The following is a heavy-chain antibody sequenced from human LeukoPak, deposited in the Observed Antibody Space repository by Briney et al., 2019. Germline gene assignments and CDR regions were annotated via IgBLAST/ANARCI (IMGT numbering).Heavy chain of an antibody. CDR3: ATDSSGYSDAFDI. CDR2: ISSSSSYI. V-gene: IGHV3-21*01. J-gene: IGHJ3*02. Sequence: GGSLRLSCTASGFTFSSHHMNWVRQAPGKGLEWVSSISSSSSYIYYADSVKGRFTISRDNAKNSLYLQMNSLRAEDTAVYYCATDSSGYSDAFDIWGQGTMVTVSS. CDR1: GFTFSSHH. D-gene: IGHD3-22*01.